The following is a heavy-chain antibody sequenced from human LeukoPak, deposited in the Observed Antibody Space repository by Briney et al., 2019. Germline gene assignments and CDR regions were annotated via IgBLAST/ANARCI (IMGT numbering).Heavy chain of an antibody. J-gene: IGHJ4*02. D-gene: IGHD1-26*01. CDR3: ARGPRVGATLMSWSSLFLDY. CDR1: GGTFSSYA. V-gene: IGHV1-69*05. Sequence: SVKVSCKASGGTFSSYAISWVRQAPGQGLEWMGRIIPIFGTANYAQKFQGRVTITTDESASTAYMELSSLRSEDTAVYYCARGPRVGATLMSWSSLFLDYWGQGTLVTVSS. CDR2: IIPIFGTA.